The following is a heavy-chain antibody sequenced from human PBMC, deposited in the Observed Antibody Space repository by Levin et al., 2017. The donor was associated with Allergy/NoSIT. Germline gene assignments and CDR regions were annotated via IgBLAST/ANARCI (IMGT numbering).Heavy chain of an antibody. CDR2: ISPYNGNT. CDR1: GYSFTSYG. J-gene: IGHJ4*02. CDR3: ARDQRWASVGEFSGLPIDY. Sequence: PGASVKVSCDASGYSFTSYGISWVRRAPGQGLEWMGWISPYNGNTKYAQKLQGRVTMTTDTSTSTAYMELRRLRSDDTAIYYCARDQRWASVGEFSGLPIDYWGQGTLATVSS. D-gene: IGHD3-10*01. V-gene: IGHV1-18*01.